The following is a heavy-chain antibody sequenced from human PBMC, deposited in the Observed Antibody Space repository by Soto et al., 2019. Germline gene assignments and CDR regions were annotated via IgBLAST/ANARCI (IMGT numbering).Heavy chain of an antibody. J-gene: IGHJ6*03. Sequence: GGSLRLSCAASGFTFSSYAMSWVRQAPGKGLEWVSAISGSGGSTYYADSVKGRFTISRDNSKNTLYLQMNSLRAEDTAVYSCAKDGIFYGSGSYSNYYYYYMDVWGKGTTVTVSS. CDR2: ISGSGGST. CDR1: GFTFSSYA. CDR3: AKDGIFYGSGSYSNYYYYYMDV. D-gene: IGHD3-10*01. V-gene: IGHV3-23*01.